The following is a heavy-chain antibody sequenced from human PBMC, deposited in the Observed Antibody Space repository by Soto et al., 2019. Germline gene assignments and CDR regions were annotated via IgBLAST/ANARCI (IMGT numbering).Heavy chain of an antibody. CDR1: GGSFSGYY. CDR2: INHSGST. D-gene: IGHD1-26*01. V-gene: IGHV4-34*01. Sequence: SETLSLTCAVYGGSFSGYYWSWIRQPPGKGLEWIGEINHSGSTNYNPSLKSRVTISVDTSKNQFSLKLSSVAAADTAVYYCARLEKWYYNYYGLDVWGQGTMVTVSS. CDR3: ARLEKWYYNYYGLDV. J-gene: IGHJ6*02.